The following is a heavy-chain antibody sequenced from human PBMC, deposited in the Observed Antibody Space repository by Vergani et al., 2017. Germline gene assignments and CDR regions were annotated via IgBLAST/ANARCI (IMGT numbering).Heavy chain of an antibody. CDR3: ARKRLGKQLTNWYFDL. V-gene: IGHV4-34*01. Sequence: QVQLQQWGAGLLKPSETLSLTCAVYGGSFSGYYWSWIRQPPGKGLEWIGEINHSGSTNYNPSLKSRFTISVDTSKNQFSLKLSSVTAADTAVYYCARKRLGKQLTNWYFDLWGRGTLVTVSS. CDR1: GGSFSGYY. J-gene: IGHJ2*01. D-gene: IGHD6-13*01. CDR2: INHSGST.